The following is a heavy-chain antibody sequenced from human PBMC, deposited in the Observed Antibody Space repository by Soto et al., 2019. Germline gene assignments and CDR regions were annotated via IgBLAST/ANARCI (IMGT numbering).Heavy chain of an antibody. V-gene: IGHV3-23*01. D-gene: IGHD3-10*01. CDR3: AKRHYYGSGNCALAK. J-gene: IGHJ4*03. Sequence: EVRLLESGGGLVQPGGSLRLSCAGSGFTFSSNAMSWVRQAPGKGLEWVSSISGNGDSSDYADSVKGRFTVSRHNSKNTLYLQMNSLRAEDPAVYYCAKRHYYGSGNCALAKWGQGTPVTVSS. CDR1: GFTFSSNA. CDR2: ISGNGDSS.